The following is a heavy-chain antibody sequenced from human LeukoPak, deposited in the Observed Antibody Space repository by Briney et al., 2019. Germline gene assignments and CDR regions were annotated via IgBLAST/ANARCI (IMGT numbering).Heavy chain of an antibody. V-gene: IGHV4-61*02. D-gene: IGHD3-10*01. CDR3: AGGDRGSGSSY. CDR1: GGSISSGSYY. CDR2: IYTSGST. J-gene: IGHJ4*02. Sequence: PSETLSLTCTVSGGSISSGSYYWSWIRQPAGKGLEWIGRIYTSGSTNYNPSLKSRVTISVDTSRNQFSLKLSSVTAADTAVYYCAGGDRGSGSSYWGQGTLVTVSS.